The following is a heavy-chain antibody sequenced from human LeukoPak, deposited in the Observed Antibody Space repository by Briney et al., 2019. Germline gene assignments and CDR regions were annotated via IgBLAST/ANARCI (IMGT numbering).Heavy chain of an antibody. CDR1: GFTFGDYA. CDR3: AKDASALWFGDLSYYFDN. J-gene: IGHJ4*02. D-gene: IGHD3-10*01. Sequence: PGGSLRLSCTASGFTFGDYAMSWVRQAPGKGLEWVSGISRSGGSTYYADSVKGRFTISRDSSKNTLYLQMNSLRAEDTAVYYCAKDASALWFGDLSYYFDNWGQGTLVTVSS. CDR2: ISRSGGST. V-gene: IGHV3-23*01.